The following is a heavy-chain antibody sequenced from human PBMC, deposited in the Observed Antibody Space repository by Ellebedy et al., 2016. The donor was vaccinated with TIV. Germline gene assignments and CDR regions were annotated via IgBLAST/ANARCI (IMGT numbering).Heavy chain of an antibody. V-gene: IGHV3-7*03. CDR1: GFTFSSYW. CDR3: ARDVMVYALLDYYYGMDV. J-gene: IGHJ6*02. D-gene: IGHD2-8*01. CDR2: IKQDGSEK. Sequence: GGSLRLXXAASGFTFSSYWMSWVRQAPGKGLEWVANIKQDGSEKYYVDSVKGRFTISRDNAKNSLYLQMNSLRAEDTAVYYCARDVMVYALLDYYYGMDVWGQGTTVTVSS.